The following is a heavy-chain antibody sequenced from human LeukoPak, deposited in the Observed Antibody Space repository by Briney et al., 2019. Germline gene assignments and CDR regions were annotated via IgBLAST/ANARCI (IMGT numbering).Heavy chain of an antibody. CDR3: AKAFREYGSSTYSSFDI. CDR2: ITGTT. CDR1: GFTVSNNY. D-gene: IGHD6-13*01. V-gene: IGHV3-53*01. J-gene: IGHJ3*02. Sequence: GGSLRLSCAASGFTVSNNYMIWVRQAPGKGLEWVSTITGTTHYAHSVRGRFTISRDNSKNILYLQMNSLSTEDTAIYYCAKAFREYGSSTYSSFDIWGQGTMVTVSS.